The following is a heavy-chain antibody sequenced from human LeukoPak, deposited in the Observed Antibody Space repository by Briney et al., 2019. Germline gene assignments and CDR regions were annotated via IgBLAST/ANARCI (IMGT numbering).Heavy chain of an antibody. Sequence: GESLRLSCAAAGFSFSNYSMSWVRQAPGKWLEWVSGISASDESTNYADSVKGPLCISRDTPKNTPYLRKTSLIAEHTSVYQFAKLGGRVLPGYLAHFWGQGTLVSVPS. V-gene: IGHV3-23*01. CDR3: AKLGGRVLPGYLAHF. CDR2: ISASDEST. J-gene: IGHJ1*01. D-gene: IGHD3-9*01. CDR1: GFSFSNYS.